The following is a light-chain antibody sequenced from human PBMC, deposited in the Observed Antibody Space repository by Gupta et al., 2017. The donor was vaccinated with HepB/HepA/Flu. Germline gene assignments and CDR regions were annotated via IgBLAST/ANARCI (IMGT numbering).Light chain of an antibody. Sequence: HSALTQPPSVSRSPVQSVTLSCTGTSSDVGSYNRVSWYQQPPGTAPKLMIFEVNNRPSGVPDRFSGSKSGNTASLTISGLQAEDEADYYCSSYTSSSTYVFGGGTRVTVL. CDR3: SSYTSSSTYV. CDR2: EVN. V-gene: IGLV2-18*02. CDR1: SSDVGSYNR. J-gene: IGLJ1*01.